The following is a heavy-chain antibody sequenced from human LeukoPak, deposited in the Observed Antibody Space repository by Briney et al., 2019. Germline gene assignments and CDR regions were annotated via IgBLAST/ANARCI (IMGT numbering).Heavy chain of an antibody. V-gene: IGHV3-48*02. Sequence: PGWSLRLSCAASGFTFSTYSMNWVRQAPGKGLEWVSFISTGSSTIYYADSVKGRFTTSRDNAKNSLYLQMNSLRDEDTAVYYCARVAEIQLWLRSAFDYWGQGTLVTVSS. CDR1: GFTFSTYS. CDR2: ISTGSSTI. D-gene: IGHD5-18*01. J-gene: IGHJ4*02. CDR3: ARVAEIQLWLRSAFDY.